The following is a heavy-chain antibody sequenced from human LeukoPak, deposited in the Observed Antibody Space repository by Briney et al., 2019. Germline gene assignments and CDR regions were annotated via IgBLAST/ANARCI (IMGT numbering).Heavy chain of an antibody. CDR2: ISSSSSYI. Sequence: GGSLRLSCAASGFTLSSHSMNWVRQAPGKGLEWVSSISSSSSYIYYADSVKGRFTISRDNAKNSLYLQMNSLRAEDTAVYHCARGYSNYGYTFDMWGQGTMVTVSS. CDR3: ARGYSNYGYTFDM. CDR1: GFTLSSHS. J-gene: IGHJ3*02. V-gene: IGHV3-21*01. D-gene: IGHD4-11*01.